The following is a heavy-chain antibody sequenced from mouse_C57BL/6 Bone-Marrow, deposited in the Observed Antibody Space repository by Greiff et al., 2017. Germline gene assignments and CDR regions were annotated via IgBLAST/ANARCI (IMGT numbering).Heavy chain of an antibody. CDR1: GYSFTGYY. Sequence: EVQLQQSGPELVKPGASVKISCKASGYSFTGYYMNWVKQSPEKSLEWIGEINPSTGGTTYNQKFKAKANLTVDKSSSTAYMQLKSLTSEDSAVYYCARFRTGTYYFDYWGQGTTLTVSS. V-gene: IGHV1-42*01. J-gene: IGHJ2*01. CDR3: ARFRTGTYYFDY. D-gene: IGHD4-1*01. CDR2: INPSTGGT.